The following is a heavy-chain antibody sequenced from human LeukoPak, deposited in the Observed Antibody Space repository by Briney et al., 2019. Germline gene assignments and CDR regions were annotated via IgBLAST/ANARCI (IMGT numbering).Heavy chain of an antibody. CDR3: ASGWYRGHNYFDY. CDR2: IYTSGST. CDR1: GGSISSSSYY. J-gene: IGHJ4*02. Sequence: SETLSLTCTVSGGSISSSSYYWGWIRQPPGKGLEWIGRIYTSGSTNYNPSLKSRVTMSVDTSKNQFSLKLSSVTAADTAVYYCASGWYRGHNYFDYWGQGTLVTVSS. D-gene: IGHD2-15*01. V-gene: IGHV4-39*07.